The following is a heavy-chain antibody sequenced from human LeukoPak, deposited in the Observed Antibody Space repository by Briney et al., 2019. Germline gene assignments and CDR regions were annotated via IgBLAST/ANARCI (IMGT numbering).Heavy chain of an antibody. CDR1: GGSISSGDYY. Sequence: SQTLSLTCTVSGGSISSGDYYWSWIRQPPGKGLEWIGYIYYSESTYYNPSLKSRVTISVDTSKNQFSLKLSSVTAEDTAVYYCARGRLTYDSSGYYYPGAFDIWGQGTMVTVSS. CDR3: ARGRLTYDSSGYYYPGAFDI. V-gene: IGHV4-30-4*01. J-gene: IGHJ3*02. D-gene: IGHD3-22*01. CDR2: IYYSEST.